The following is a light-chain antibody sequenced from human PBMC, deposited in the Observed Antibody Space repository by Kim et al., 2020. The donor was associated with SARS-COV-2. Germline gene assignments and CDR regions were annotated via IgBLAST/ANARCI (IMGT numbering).Light chain of an antibody. CDR1: LVIRKF. Sequence: ASVEDRVTITCQATLVIRKFLNWYQQRPGKAPQLLIYDVSNLQTGVPSRFSGSGYGTEFTLTISSLQPEDFATYYCQQNDAFPITFGQGTRLEIK. CDR2: DVS. CDR3: QQNDAFPIT. J-gene: IGKJ5*01. V-gene: IGKV1-33*01.